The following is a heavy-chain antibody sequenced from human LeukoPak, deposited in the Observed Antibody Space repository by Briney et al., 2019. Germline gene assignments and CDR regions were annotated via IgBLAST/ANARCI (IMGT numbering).Heavy chain of an antibody. CDR1: GGSISSGTYY. Sequence: SETLSLTCTVSGGSISSGTYYWSWIRQPPGKGLEWIGYISHSGSTYYNPSLKSRVTISVDTSKNQFSLKLSSVTAADTALYYCARGEDTGMLTDYWGQGTLVTVSS. D-gene: IGHD5-18*01. V-gene: IGHV4-30-2*01. J-gene: IGHJ4*02. CDR2: ISHSGST. CDR3: ARGEDTGMLTDY.